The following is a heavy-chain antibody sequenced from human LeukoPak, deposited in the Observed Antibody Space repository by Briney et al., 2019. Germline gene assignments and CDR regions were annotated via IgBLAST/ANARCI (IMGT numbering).Heavy chain of an antibody. V-gene: IGHV4-39*01. CDR3: ARLGPGYSSTWSNDAFAI. J-gene: IGHJ3*02. CDR2: IFYTGRT. CDR1: GGXISSSTYY. Sequence: SETLSLTCSVSGGXISSSTYYWGWIRQPPGKGLEWIGNIFYTGRTYYHPSLKSRVTISVDTSKNQFSLKLSSVTAADTAVYYCARLGPGYSSTWSNDAFAIWGQGTVVTVSS. D-gene: IGHD6-13*01.